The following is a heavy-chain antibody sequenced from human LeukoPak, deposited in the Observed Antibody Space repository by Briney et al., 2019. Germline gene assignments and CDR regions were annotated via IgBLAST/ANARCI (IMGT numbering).Heavy chain of an antibody. J-gene: IGHJ5*02. CDR3: AKGPYCSTTSCYTMGCFDP. V-gene: IGHV3-23*01. CDR1: GFTFSDYY. Sequence: PGGSLRLSCAASGFTFSDYYMSWIRQAPGKGLEWVSSISGSSGSTYYADSVKGRFTISRDNSKNTLYLQMDSLRTEDTAVYYCAKGPYCSTTSCYTMGCFDPWGQGTLVTVSS. CDR2: ISGSSGST. D-gene: IGHD2-2*02.